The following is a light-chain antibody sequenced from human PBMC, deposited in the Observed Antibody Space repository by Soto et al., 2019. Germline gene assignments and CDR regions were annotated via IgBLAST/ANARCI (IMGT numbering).Light chain of an antibody. CDR2: AAS. Sequence: DIQMTQSPSSLSASFGDRVTLTCRASQSIDTYLNWYQQKPGTAPKLLMYAASTLHSGVPSRFSGSGSGTDFTLTISSLQREDFATYCCQQSHSTPYTVGQGTKLEI. J-gene: IGKJ2*01. CDR1: QSIDTY. CDR3: QQSHSTPYT. V-gene: IGKV1-39*01.